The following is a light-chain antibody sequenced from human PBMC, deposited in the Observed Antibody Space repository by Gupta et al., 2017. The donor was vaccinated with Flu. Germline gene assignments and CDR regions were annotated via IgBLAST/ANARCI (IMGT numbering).Light chain of an antibody. CDR2: EVI. V-gene: IGLV2-14*01. J-gene: IGLJ3*02. Sequence: QSALTQPASVSRSPGQSITISCTGTSSDVGGYNYVSWYQHHPGKAPKLMIYEVINRPSGVSNRVSGSKSGNTASLTISGLQAEDEADYYCSSYTSSNSLEFGGGTKLTVL. CDR1: SSDVGGYNY. CDR3: SSYTSSNSLE.